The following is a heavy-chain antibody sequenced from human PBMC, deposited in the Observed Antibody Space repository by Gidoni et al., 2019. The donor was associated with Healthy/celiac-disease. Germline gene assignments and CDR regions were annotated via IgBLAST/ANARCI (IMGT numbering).Heavy chain of an antibody. CDR3: ARVSIVGATIPFDY. CDR1: GGSLSSGGYY. Sequence: QVQLQESGPGLVKPSQTLSLTCTFSGGSLSSGGYYWSWIRQHPGKGLEWIGYIYYSGSTYYNPSLKSRVTISVDTSKNQFSLKLSSVTAADTAVYYCARVSIVGATIPFDYWGQGTLVTVSS. V-gene: IGHV4-31*03. D-gene: IGHD1-26*01. J-gene: IGHJ4*02. CDR2: IYYSGST.